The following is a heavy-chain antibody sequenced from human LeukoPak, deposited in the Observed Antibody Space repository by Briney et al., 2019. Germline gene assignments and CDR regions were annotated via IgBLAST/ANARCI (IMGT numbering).Heavy chain of an antibody. CDR3: ARDHVLGSSSFFDY. CDR2: TWYDGSNK. J-gene: IGHJ4*02. CDR1: GFTFSSYG. V-gene: IGHV3-33*01. Sequence: GGSLRLSCAASGFTFSSYGMHWVRQAPGKGLEWVAVTWYDGSNKYYADSVKGRFTISRDNSKNTLYLQMNSLRAEDTAVYYCARDHVLGSSSFFDYWGQGTLVTVSS. D-gene: IGHD6-6*01.